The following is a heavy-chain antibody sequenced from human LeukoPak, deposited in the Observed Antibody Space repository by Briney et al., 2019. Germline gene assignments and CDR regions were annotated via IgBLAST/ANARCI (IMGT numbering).Heavy chain of an antibody. CDR3: TTSLVYYDFWSGPS. D-gene: IGHD3-3*01. V-gene: IGHV3-15*01. Sequence: PGGSLRLSCAASGFTFSNAWMSWVRQAPGKGLEWVGRIKSKTDGGTTDYAAPVKGRFTISRDDSKNTLYLQMNSLKTEDTAVYYCTTSLVYYDFWSGPSWGQGTLVTVSS. J-gene: IGHJ5*02. CDR2: IKSKTDGGTT. CDR1: GFTFSNAW.